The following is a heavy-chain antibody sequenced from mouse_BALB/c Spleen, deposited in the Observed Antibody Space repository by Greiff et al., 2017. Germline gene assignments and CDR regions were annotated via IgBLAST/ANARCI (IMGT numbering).Heavy chain of an antibody. CDR3: ARGDLGTFDY. V-gene: IGHV14-3*02. CDR2: IDPANGNT. J-gene: IGHJ2*01. CDR1: GFNIKDTY. D-gene: IGHD3-3*01. Sequence: VQLKESGAELVKPGASVKLSCTASGFNIKDTYMHWVKQRPEQGLEWIGRIDPANGNTKYDPKFQGKATITADTSSNTAYLQLSSMTSEDTAVYYCARGDLGTFDYWGQGTTLTVSS.